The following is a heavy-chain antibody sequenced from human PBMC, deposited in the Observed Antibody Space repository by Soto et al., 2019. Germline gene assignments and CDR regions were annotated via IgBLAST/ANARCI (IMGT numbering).Heavy chain of an antibody. Sequence: ASVKVSCKTSGYHFIDKYVHWVRQAPGQGLEWMGWISAYNGNTNYAQKLQGRVTMTTDTSTSTAYMELRSLRSDDTAVYYCATYYDILTGNSDYGMDVWGQGTTVTVSS. CDR1: GYHFIDKY. J-gene: IGHJ6*02. D-gene: IGHD3-9*01. CDR2: ISAYNGNT. CDR3: ATYYDILTGNSDYGMDV. V-gene: IGHV1-18*01.